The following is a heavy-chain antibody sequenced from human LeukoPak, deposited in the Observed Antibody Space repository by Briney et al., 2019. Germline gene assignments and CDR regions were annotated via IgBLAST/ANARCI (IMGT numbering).Heavy chain of an antibody. CDR1: GFTFSSYA. D-gene: IGHD2-2*01. CDR2: ISYDGSNK. V-gene: IGHV3-30-3*01. Sequence: GGSLRLSCAASGFTFSSYAMHWVRQAPGKGLEWVAVISYDGSNKYYADSVKGRFTVSRDNSKNTLYLQMNSLRAEDTAVYYCARDRWDIVVVPAAYTGGDYWGQGALVTVSS. J-gene: IGHJ4*02. CDR3: ARDRWDIVVVPAAYTGGDY.